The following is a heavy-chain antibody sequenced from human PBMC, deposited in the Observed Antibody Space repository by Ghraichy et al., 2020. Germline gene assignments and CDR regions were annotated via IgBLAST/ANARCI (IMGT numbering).Heavy chain of an antibody. V-gene: IGHV4-4*07. Sequence: SETLSLTCSVSGASIMSHYLSWIRQPAGRGLEWIGHIYSSGSTNFNPSLKSRISMSVDTSNNQFSLRLNSVTAADTAFYYCAFDSNAGSDGWRYTWFDPWGQGIPVIVSA. CDR1: GASIMSHY. D-gene: IGHD3-10*01. CDR3: AFDSNAGSDGWRYTWFDP. CDR2: IYSSGST. J-gene: IGHJ5*02.